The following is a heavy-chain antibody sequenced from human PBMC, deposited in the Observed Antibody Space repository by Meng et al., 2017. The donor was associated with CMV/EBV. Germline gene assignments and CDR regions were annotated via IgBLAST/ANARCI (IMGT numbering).Heavy chain of an antibody. CDR3: ARWDIVTTFRKDYYYYGMDV. Sequence: ETLSLTCAASGFTISSNYMTWVRQAPGKGLEWVSLIYSGGSTYYADSVTGRFTISRDNSKNTLFLQMNSLRAEDTAVYYCARWDIVTTFRKDYYYYGMDVWGQGTTVTVSS. CDR1: GFTISSNY. D-gene: IGHD5-12*01. V-gene: IGHV3-53*01. CDR2: IYSGGST. J-gene: IGHJ6*02.